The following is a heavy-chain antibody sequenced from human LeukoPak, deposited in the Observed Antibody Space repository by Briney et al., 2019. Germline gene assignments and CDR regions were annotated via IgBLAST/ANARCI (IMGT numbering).Heavy chain of an antibody. Sequence: GGSLRLSCAASGFTFSSYSMNWVRQAPGKGLEWVSYISSSSSTIYYADSVKGRFTISRDNAKNSLYLQMNSLRAEDTAVYYCAREGKDIVVVPAALDPWGQGTLVTVSS. CDR3: AREGKDIVVVPAALDP. D-gene: IGHD2-2*01. J-gene: IGHJ5*02. CDR1: GFTFSSYS. V-gene: IGHV3-48*04. CDR2: ISSSSSTI.